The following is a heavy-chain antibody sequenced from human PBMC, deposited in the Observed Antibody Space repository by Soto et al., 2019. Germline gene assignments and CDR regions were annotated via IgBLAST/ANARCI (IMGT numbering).Heavy chain of an antibody. CDR3: ARDLVDSGADYFYYYGMDV. CDR2: ISSSSSYI. V-gene: IGHV3-21*01. J-gene: IGHJ6*02. D-gene: IGHD4-17*01. CDR1: GFTFSSYN. Sequence: EVQLVESGGGLVKPGGSLRLSCAASGFTFSSYNMNWVRQAPGKGLEWVASISSSSSYIYYADSGKGRFTISRDNAKSSLCVEMNSLRAEDTAVYYCARDLVDSGADYFYYYGMDVWGQGTTVTVSS.